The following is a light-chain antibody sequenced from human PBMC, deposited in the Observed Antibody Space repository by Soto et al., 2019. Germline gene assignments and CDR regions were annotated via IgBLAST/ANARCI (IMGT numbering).Light chain of an antibody. V-gene: IGKV3-15*01. Sequence: EIAMTQSPDTLSVSPGERATLSCRASQSVSSSLAWYQQKPGQAPRLLIYGASTRATGIPARFSGSGSGTEFTLTISSLQFEDFAFYYCHQYDSWPRTFGQGTKVEVK. CDR1: QSVSSS. CDR3: HQYDSWPRT. CDR2: GAS. J-gene: IGKJ1*01.